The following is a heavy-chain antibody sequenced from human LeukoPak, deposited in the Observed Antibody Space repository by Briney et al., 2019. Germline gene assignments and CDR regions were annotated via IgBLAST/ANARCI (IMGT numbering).Heavy chain of an antibody. D-gene: IGHD6-13*01. CDR3: ARDLEAANTYYFDY. CDR1: GFTVSSSY. Sequence: TGGSLRLSCAASGFTVSSSYMRWVRQAPGKGLEWGSIISSAGTTYYADSVKGRFTISRDNSKNTVYLQVNSLRDEDTAVYYCARDLEAANTYYFDYWGQGTTVTVSS. CDR2: ISSAGTT. J-gene: IGHJ4*02. V-gene: IGHV3-66*01.